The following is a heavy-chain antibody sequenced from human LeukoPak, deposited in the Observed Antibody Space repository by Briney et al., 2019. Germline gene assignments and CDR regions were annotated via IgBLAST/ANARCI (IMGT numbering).Heavy chain of an antibody. J-gene: IGHJ5*02. Sequence: GESLKISCKGSGYSFTNYWIGWGRQMPGKGLEWRGIIYPGDSDTRYSPSFQGQGTISSDKSISTAYLQWSSLKASDTAMYYCARCPRKQGDWFDPWGQGTLVTVSS. CDR3: ARCPRKQGDWFDP. CDR2: IYPGDSDT. CDR1: GYSFTNYW. V-gene: IGHV5-51*01. D-gene: IGHD1-14*01.